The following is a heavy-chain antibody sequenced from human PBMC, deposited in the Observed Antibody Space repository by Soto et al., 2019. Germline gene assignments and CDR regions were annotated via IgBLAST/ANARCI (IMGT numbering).Heavy chain of an antibody. D-gene: IGHD2-15*01. CDR3: VRGGGGGLFDP. V-gene: IGHV3-11*06. Sequence: GGSLRLSCAVSGFTFGDSYISWIRQAPWKGLEWLSYISPGSRYPAYADSVKGRFTISRDNAKRSLYLQMMSLTAEDTAIYYCVRGGGGGLFDPWGQGIMVTVSS. CDR2: ISPGSRYP. J-gene: IGHJ5*02. CDR1: GFTFGDSY.